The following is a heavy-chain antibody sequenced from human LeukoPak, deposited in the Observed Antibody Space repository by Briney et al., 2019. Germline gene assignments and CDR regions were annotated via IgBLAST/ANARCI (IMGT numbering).Heavy chain of an antibody. Sequence: GGSLRLSCAAPGFTFSGSAMHWVRQASGKGLEWVGRIRSQANSYATAYAASVKGRFTISRDDSKNTAYLQMNSLKTEDTAVYYCTRHVENGIRWGQGTLVTVSS. CDR1: GFTFSGSA. CDR2: IRSQANSYAT. J-gene: IGHJ4*02. CDR3: TRHVENGIR. V-gene: IGHV3-73*01. D-gene: IGHD5-24*01.